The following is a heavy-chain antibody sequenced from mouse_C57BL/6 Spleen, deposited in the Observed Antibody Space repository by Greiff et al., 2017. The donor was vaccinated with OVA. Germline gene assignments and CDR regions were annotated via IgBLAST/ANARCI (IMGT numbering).Heavy chain of an antibody. V-gene: IGHV1-74*01. D-gene: IGHD2-3*01. CDR2: IHPSDSDT. J-gene: IGHJ3*01. CDR1: GYTFTSYW. Sequence: QVQLQQPGAELVKPGASVKVSCKASGYTFTSYWMHWVKQRPGQGLEWIGRIHPSDSDTNYNQKFKGKATLTVDKSSSKAYMQLSSVTSEDTAVYYCAILDGYSFAYWGQGTLVTVSA. CDR3: AILDGYSFAY.